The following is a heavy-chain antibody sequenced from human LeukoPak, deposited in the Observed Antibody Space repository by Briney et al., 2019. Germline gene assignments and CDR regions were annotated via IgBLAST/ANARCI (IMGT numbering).Heavy chain of an antibody. CDR2: ISSGTTTI. J-gene: IGHJ4*02. V-gene: IGHV3-48*03. D-gene: IGHD3-22*01. CDR3: ARVGGSGFYLRIDY. CDR1: GFTFSSYE. Sequence: PGGSLRLSCTASGFTFSSYEMNWVRQAPGKGLEWVSYISSGTTTIYYADSVKGRFTISRDNAKNSLYLQMNSLRAEDTAVYYCARVGGSGFYLRIDYWGQGTLVTVSS.